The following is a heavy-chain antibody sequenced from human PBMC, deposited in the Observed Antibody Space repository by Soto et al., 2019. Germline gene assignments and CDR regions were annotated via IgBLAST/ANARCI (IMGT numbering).Heavy chain of an antibody. CDR3: ARDLSGSYTGPDY. CDR2: IWYDGSNK. CDR1: GFTFSSYG. V-gene: IGHV3-33*01. D-gene: IGHD1-26*01. J-gene: IGHJ4*02. Sequence: PGGSLRLSCAASGFTFSSYGMHWVRQAPGKGLEWVAVIWYDGSNKYYADSVKGRFTISRDNSKNTLHLQMNTLRAEDTAVYYCARDLSGSYTGPDYWGQGTLVTVSS.